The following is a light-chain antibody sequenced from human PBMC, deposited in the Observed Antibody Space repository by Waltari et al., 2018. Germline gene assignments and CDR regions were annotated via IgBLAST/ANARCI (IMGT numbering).Light chain of an antibody. CDR3: QSYDTTRSDV. CDR2: GSS. V-gene: IGLV1-40*01. Sequence: FLLTQPPSVSGAPGPRAPISCPGGGSDLGAGSHVHWYQQVPRTAPKLLIYGSSSRPLGVPDRFFGSTSGTSASLAITGLQAEDEAVYYCQSYDTTRSDVFGGGIKLTVL. J-gene: IGLJ3*02. CDR1: GSDLGAGSH.